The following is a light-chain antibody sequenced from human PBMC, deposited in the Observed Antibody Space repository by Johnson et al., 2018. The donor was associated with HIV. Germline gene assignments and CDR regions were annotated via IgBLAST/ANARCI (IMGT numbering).Light chain of an antibody. J-gene: IGLJ1*01. V-gene: IGLV1-51*01. Sequence: QSVLTQPPSVSAAPGQKVTISCSGNNSNIGSNSVSWYQDVPGTAPKLLIYENNKRPSGIPGRFSGSKSGTSATLGITGLQTGDEADYYCGTWDSSLNTFVVGTGTRVTVL. CDR3: GTWDSSLNTFV. CDR2: ENN. CDR1: NSNIGSNS.